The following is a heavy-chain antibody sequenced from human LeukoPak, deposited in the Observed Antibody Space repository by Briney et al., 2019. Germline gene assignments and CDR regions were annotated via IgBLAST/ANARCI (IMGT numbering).Heavy chain of an antibody. CDR1: GFTFSSYA. CDR3: ARQVPLLRFLEWLLRPNFDY. J-gene: IGHJ4*02. V-gene: IGHV4-39*01. CDR2: IYYSGST. Sequence: GSLRLSCAASGFTFSSYAMSWVRQPPGKGLEWIGSIYYSGSTYYNPSLKSRVTISVDTSKNQFSLKLSSVTAADTAVYYCARQVPLLRFLEWLLRPNFDYWGQGTLVTVSS. D-gene: IGHD3-3*01.